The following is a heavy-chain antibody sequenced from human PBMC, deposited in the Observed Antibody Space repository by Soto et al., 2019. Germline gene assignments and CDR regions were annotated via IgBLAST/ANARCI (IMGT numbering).Heavy chain of an antibody. CDR2: VSSSSSSI. CDR3: ARRESARGIDSNWFDP. Sequence: PGGSLRLSCAASGFTFSDYDMNWVRQAPGKGLEWVSFVSSSSSSIYYADSVKGRFTISRDNAKKSLYLQMNSLRDEDTAVYYCARRESARGIDSNWFDPWGQGTLVTVSS. V-gene: IGHV3-48*02. D-gene: IGHD5-12*01. J-gene: IGHJ5*02. CDR1: GFTFSDYD.